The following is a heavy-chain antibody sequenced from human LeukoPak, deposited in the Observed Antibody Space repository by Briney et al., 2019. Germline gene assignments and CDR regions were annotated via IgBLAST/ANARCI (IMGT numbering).Heavy chain of an antibody. CDR2: IRYDGSNK. J-gene: IGHJ4*02. D-gene: IGHD1-26*01. CDR1: GFTFSSYG. Sequence: GGSLRLSCAASGFTFSSYGMHWVRQAPGKGLEWVAFIRYDGSNKYYADSVKGRFTISRDNAKNTLYLQMNSLRAEDTAVYYCAKPLGWELLGFAYWGQGTLVTVSS. V-gene: IGHV3-30*02. CDR3: AKPLGWELLGFAY.